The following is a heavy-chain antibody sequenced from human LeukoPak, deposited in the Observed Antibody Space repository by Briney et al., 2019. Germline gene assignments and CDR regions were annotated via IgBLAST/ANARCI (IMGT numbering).Heavy chain of an antibody. CDR3: ARFGGYSYGYFYFGY. Sequence: SETLSLTCTVSGGSISSYYWSWIRQPPGKGLEWIGYIYYSGSTNYNPSPKSRVTISVDTSKNQFSLKLSSVTAADTAVYYCARFGGYSYGYFYFGYWGQGTLVTVSS. CDR1: GGSISSYY. D-gene: IGHD5-18*01. J-gene: IGHJ4*02. CDR2: IYYSGST. V-gene: IGHV4-59*08.